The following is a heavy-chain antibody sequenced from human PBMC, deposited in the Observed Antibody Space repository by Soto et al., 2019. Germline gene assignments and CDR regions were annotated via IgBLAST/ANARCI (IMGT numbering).Heavy chain of an antibody. CDR1: GYTFTSYA. CDR3: ARDPCITRCPAY. Sequence: QVQLVQSGAEVKKPGASVKVSCKASGYTFTSYAMHWVRQAPGQRLEWMGWINAGNGNTKYSQKFQGRVTITRDTSASTGYMELSSLRSEDTAVYYFARDPCITRCPAYWGQGTLVTVSS. V-gene: IGHV1-3*01. J-gene: IGHJ4*02. D-gene: IGHD2-2*01. CDR2: INAGNGNT.